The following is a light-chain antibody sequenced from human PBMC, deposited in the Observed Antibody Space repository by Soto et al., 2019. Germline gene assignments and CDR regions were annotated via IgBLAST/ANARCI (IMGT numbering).Light chain of an antibody. Sequence: DIQMTQSPSSLSASVGDRVTITCRANQGIRNYLAWFQQKPGKVPKRLIYGASSLQSGVPSRFNGSGSGTEFTLTISSLQPEDFATYYCLQHKSYPLTFGGGTKVDI. CDR1: QGIRNY. CDR2: GAS. V-gene: IGKV1-17*03. CDR3: LQHKSYPLT. J-gene: IGKJ4*01.